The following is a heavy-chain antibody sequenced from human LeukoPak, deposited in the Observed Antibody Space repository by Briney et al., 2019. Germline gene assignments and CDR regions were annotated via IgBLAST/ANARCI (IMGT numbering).Heavy chain of an antibody. V-gene: IGHV4-59*01. CDR1: GGSISSYY. CDR3: ARVPLLDYGDYHWFDP. J-gene: IGHJ5*02. CDR2: IYYSGST. Sequence: SEILPLTCTVSGGSISSYYWSWIRQPPGKGLEWIGYIYYSGSTNYNPSLKSRVTISVDTSKNQFSLKLSSVTAADTAVYYCARVPLLDYGDYHWFDPWGQGTLVTVSS. D-gene: IGHD4-17*01.